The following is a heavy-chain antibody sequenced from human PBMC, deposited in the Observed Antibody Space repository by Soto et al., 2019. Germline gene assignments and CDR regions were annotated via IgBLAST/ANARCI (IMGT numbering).Heavy chain of an antibody. Sequence: ASVKVSCKASGYTFTGYDMHWVRHAPGQGLEWMGWINPNSGGTNYAQKFQGWVTMTRDTSISTAYMELSRLRSDDTAVYYCARDREYYDFWSGPKYGMDVWGQGTTVTVSS. V-gene: IGHV1-2*04. CDR1: GYTFTGYD. J-gene: IGHJ6*02. CDR2: INPNSGGT. D-gene: IGHD3-3*01. CDR3: ARDREYYDFWSGPKYGMDV.